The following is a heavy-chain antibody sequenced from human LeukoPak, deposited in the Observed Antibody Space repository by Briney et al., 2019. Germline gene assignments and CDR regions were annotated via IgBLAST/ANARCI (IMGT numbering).Heavy chain of an antibody. V-gene: IGHV4-39*01. J-gene: IGHJ5*02. CDR2: IYYSGST. D-gene: IGHD6-13*01. Sequence: SETLSLTCTVSGGSISSSSYYWGWIRQPPGKGLEWIGSIYYSGSTYYNPSLKSRVTISVDTSKNQFSLKLSSVTAADTAVYYCARASVGSSSWFNWFDPWGQGTLVTVSS. CDR1: GGSISSSSYY. CDR3: ARASVGSSSWFNWFDP.